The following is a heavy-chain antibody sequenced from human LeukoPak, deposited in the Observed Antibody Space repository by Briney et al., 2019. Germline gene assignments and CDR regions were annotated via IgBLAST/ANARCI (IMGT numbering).Heavy chain of an antibody. Sequence: SVKVSCKASGGTFSSYAISWVRQAPGQGLEWMGGIIPIFGTANYAQKFQGRVTITTDESTSTAYMELSSLRSEDTAVYYCASGGTGAAAGTSVDYWGQGTLVTVSS. CDR2: IIPIFGTA. V-gene: IGHV1-69*05. CDR1: GGTFSSYA. CDR3: ASGGTGAAAGTSVDY. J-gene: IGHJ4*02. D-gene: IGHD6-13*01.